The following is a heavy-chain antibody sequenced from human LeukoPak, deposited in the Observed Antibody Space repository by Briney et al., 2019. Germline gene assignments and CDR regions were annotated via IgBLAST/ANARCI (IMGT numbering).Heavy chain of an antibody. CDR2: IYYSGST. CDR1: GGSISGYY. D-gene: IGHD1-26*01. Sequence: SETLSLTCAVSGGSISGYYWSWIRQPPGKGLEWIGYIYYSGSTNYNPSLKSRVTISVDTSKNQFSLKLSSVTAADTAVYYCARGREWEPKVFDYWGQGTLVTVSS. J-gene: IGHJ4*02. CDR3: ARGREWEPKVFDY. V-gene: IGHV4-59*01.